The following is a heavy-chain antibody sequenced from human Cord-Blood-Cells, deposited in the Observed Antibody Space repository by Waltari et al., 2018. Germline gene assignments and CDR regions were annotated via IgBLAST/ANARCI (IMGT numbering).Heavy chain of an antibody. CDR2: INHSGRP. CDR3: AGGGACSSTSCYNWFDP. Sequence: QVQLQQWGAGLLKPSETLSLTCAVYGGSFSGYYWSWIRQPPGKGLEWLGEINHSGRPNYTPAFKGRVTLSVATSKNQFYLKLSSVTAADTAVYYCAGGGACSSTSCYNWFDPWGQGTLVTVSS. V-gene: IGHV4-34*01. J-gene: IGHJ5*02. D-gene: IGHD2-2*01. CDR1: GGSFSGYY.